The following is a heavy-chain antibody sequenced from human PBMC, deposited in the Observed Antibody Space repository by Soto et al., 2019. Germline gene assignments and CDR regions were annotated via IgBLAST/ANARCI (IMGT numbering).Heavy chain of an antibody. CDR1: GGSISSGGYY. D-gene: IGHD5-18*01. CDR2: IYYSGST. V-gene: IGHV4-31*03. J-gene: IGHJ4*02. CDR3: ARVPRDTAMVGLDY. Sequence: PSETLSLTCTVSGGSISSGGYYWSWIRQHPGKGLEWIGYIYYSGSTYYNPSLKSRVTISVDTSKNQFSLKLSSVTAADTAVYYCARVPRDTAMVGLDYWGQGTLVTVSS.